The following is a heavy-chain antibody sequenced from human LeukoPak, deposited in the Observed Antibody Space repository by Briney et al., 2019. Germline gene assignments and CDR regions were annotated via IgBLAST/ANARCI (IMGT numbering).Heavy chain of an antibody. Sequence: SETLSLTCTVSGGSISSYYWSWIRQPAGKGLEWIGRIYTSGSTNYNPSLKSRVTMSVDTSKNQFSLKLSSVTAADTAVYYCARGRGSGSYYNGPRYDYWGQGTLVTVSS. J-gene: IGHJ4*02. V-gene: IGHV4-4*07. CDR3: ARGRGSGSYYNGPRYDY. CDR2: IYTSGST. D-gene: IGHD3-10*01. CDR1: GGSISSYY.